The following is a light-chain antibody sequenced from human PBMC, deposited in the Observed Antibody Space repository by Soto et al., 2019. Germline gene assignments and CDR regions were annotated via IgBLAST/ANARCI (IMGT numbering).Light chain of an antibody. CDR3: LSYDSSLSGWV. Sequence: QLVLTQPPSVSGAPGQRVTISCTGSSSNIGAGHDIQWYQHLPGTAPKVLIYGDNNRLSGVPDRFSGSKSGTAASLAITGLQAEDEADYYCLSYDSSLSGWVFGGGTKLTVL. CDR2: GDN. J-gene: IGLJ3*02. V-gene: IGLV1-40*01. CDR1: SSNIGAGHD.